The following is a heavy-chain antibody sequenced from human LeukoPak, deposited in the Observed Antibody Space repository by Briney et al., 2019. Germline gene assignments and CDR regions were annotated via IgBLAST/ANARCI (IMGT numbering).Heavy chain of an antibody. V-gene: IGHV3-30*02. J-gene: IGHJ4*02. CDR1: GFTFTNYV. CDR3: ARGDWTYCGGDCQNQFDY. D-gene: IGHD2-21*02. CDR2: IRYDGSNK. Sequence: GGSLRLSCEASGFTFTNYVMHWVRQAPGKGLEWVAFIRYDGSNKYYADSVKGRFTISRDNSKNTLYLQMNSLRAEDTAVYYCARGDWTYCGGDCQNQFDYWGQGTLVTVSS.